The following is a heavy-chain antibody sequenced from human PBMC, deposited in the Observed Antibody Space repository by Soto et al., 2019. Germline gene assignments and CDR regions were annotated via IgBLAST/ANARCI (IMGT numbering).Heavy chain of an antibody. D-gene: IGHD5-12*01. J-gene: IGHJ6*02. CDR3: ARKEDGYNPLGMDV. CDR1: GGSSSSGGYY. V-gene: IGHV4-31*03. CDR2: IYYSGST. Sequence: QVQLQESGPGLVKPSQTLSLTCTVSGGSSSSGGYYWSWIRQHPGKGLEWIGYIYYSGSTYYNPSLKSRVTISVDTSKNQFSLKLSSVTAADTAVYYCARKEDGYNPLGMDVWGQGTTVTVSS.